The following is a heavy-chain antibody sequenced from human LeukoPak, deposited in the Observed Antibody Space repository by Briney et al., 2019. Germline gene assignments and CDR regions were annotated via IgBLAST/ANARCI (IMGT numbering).Heavy chain of an antibody. D-gene: IGHD3-9*01. CDR1: GGSISSGGYY. CDR2: IYYSGST. V-gene: IGHV4-31*03. CDR3: AREGRYFDSGYAFDI. J-gene: IGHJ3*02. Sequence: SQTLSLTCTVSGGSISSGGYYWGWIRHHPGTGLEWIGYIYYSGSTYYNPSLKSRVTISVDTSKNQFSLKLSSVAAADTAVYYCAREGRYFDSGYAFDIWGQGTMVTVSS.